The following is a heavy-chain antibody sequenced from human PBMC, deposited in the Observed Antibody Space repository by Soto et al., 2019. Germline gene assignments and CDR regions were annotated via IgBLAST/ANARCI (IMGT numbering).Heavy chain of an antibody. D-gene: IGHD1-26*01. Sequence: QVQLVQSGAEVKKPGSSVKVSCKASGGTFSSYAISWVRQAPGQGLEWMGGIIPIFGTANYAQKFQGRVTITADESRSTAYMELSSLRSEDTAVYYCAREGRAIVGADDAFVIWGQGTMVTVSS. CDR2: IIPIFGTA. CDR3: AREGRAIVGADDAFVI. CDR1: GGTFSSYA. J-gene: IGHJ3*02. V-gene: IGHV1-69*12.